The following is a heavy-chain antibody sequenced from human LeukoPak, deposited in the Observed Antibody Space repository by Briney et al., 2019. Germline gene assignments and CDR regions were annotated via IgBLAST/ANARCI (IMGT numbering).Heavy chain of an antibody. J-gene: IGHJ4*02. CDR2: LYHTGNT. V-gene: IGHV4-38-2*02. CDR1: GYSISSVYY. CDR3: ARGLYSSSWFHFEY. D-gene: IGHD6-13*01. Sequence: ASETLSLTCTVSGYSISSVYYWGWIRQPPGKGLEWIASLYHTGNTFYNLSLKSRVTISVDTSKNQFSLKLSSVTAADTAVYYCARGLYSSSWFHFEYWGQGTLVTVSS.